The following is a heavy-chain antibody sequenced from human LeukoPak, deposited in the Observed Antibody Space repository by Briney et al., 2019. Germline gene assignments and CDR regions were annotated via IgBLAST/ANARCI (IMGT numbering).Heavy chain of an antibody. D-gene: IGHD2-15*01. V-gene: IGHV4-59*01. Sequence: SETLSLTCSVSGGSMTNLYWTWIRQPPGKGLEWIGDIYDSGSTRYNTSLESRVTISVDTSKNQFSLKLSSVTAADTAVYYCARSGYCSGGSCYSEGDWFDPWGQGTLVTVSS. CDR2: IYDSGST. CDR1: GGSMTNLY. J-gene: IGHJ5*02. CDR3: ARSGYCSGGSCYSEGDWFDP.